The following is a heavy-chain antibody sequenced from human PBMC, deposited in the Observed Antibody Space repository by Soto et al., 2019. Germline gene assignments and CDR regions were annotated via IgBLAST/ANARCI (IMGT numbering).Heavy chain of an antibody. D-gene: IGHD6-13*01. Sequence: QVQLVESGGGVVQPGRSLRLSCAASGFTLSSYGMHWVRQAPGKGLEWGAVIWYDGTNKYYADSVKGRFTISRDNSKNTLYLQMNSLRAEDTAVYYYARDRGAAAGTRYYYGMDVWGQGTTVTVSS. V-gene: IGHV3-33*01. J-gene: IGHJ6*02. CDR1: GFTLSSYG. CDR2: IWYDGTNK. CDR3: ARDRGAAAGTRYYYGMDV.